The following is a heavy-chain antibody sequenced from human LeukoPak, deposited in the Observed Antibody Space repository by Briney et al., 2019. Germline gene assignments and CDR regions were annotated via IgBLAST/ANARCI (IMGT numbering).Heavy chain of an antibody. Sequence: GGSLRLSCAASGFTFSSYAMHWVRQAPGKGLEWVAVISYDGSNKYYADSVKGRFTISRDNSKNTLYLQMNSLRAEDTAVYYCARDLGYGSGSYDYWSQGTLVTVSS. CDR3: ARDLGYGSGSYDY. J-gene: IGHJ4*02. V-gene: IGHV3-30-3*01. D-gene: IGHD3-10*01. CDR1: GFTFSSYA. CDR2: ISYDGSNK.